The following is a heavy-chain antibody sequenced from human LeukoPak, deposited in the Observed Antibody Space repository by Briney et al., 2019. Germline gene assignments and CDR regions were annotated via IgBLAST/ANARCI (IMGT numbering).Heavy chain of an antibody. D-gene: IGHD6-19*01. V-gene: IGHV3-74*01. CDR3: AKDLLKIAVAGYYFDY. CDR2: INSDGSST. CDR1: GFTFSSYW. Sequence: PGGSLRLSCAASGFTFSSYWMHWVRQAPGKGLVWVSRINSDGSSTSYADSVKGRFTISRDNAKNTLYLQMNSLRAEDTAVYYCAKDLLKIAVAGYYFDYWGQGTLVTVSS. J-gene: IGHJ4*02.